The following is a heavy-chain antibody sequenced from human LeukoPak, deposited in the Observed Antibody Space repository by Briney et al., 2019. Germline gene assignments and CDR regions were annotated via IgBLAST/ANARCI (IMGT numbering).Heavy chain of an antibody. V-gene: IGHV4-59*08. J-gene: IGHJ3*02. CDR2: IYYSGST. D-gene: IGHD3-10*01. CDR1: GGSISSYY. Sequence: SETLSLTCTVSGGSISSYYWSWIRQPPGKGLEWIGYIYYSGSTNYNPSLKSRVTISLDTSKNQFSLKLSSVTAADTAVYYCARHGGVVRGEGSDAFDIWGQGTKVTVSS. CDR3: ARHGGVVRGEGSDAFDI.